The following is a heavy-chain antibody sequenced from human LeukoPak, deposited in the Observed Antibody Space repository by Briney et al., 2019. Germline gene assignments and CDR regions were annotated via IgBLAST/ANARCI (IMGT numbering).Heavy chain of an antibody. V-gene: IGHV1-2*02. CDR1: GYTFTGYY. CDR3: ATCRDEFGDYGFTS. J-gene: IGHJ5*02. CDR2: INPNSGGT. Sequence: ASVKVSCKASGYTFTGYYMHWVRQAPGQGLEWMGWINPNSGGTNYAQKFQGRVTMTRDTSISTACMELSRLRSDDTAVYYCATCRDEFGDYGFTSWGQGTLVTVSS. D-gene: IGHD4-17*01.